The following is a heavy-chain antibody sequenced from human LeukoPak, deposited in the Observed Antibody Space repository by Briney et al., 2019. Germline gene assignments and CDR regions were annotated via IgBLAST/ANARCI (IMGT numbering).Heavy chain of an antibody. CDR1: GGSISSYY. V-gene: IGHV4-4*09. J-gene: IGHJ6*03. CDR2: IYTSGST. Sequence: SETLSLTCTVSGGSISSYYWSWIRQPPGKGLEWIGYIYTSGSTNYNPSLKSRVTISVDTSKNQFSLKLSSGTAADTAVYYCARRGTRYYYMDVWGKGTTVTVSS. D-gene: IGHD1-26*01. CDR3: ARRGTRYYYMDV.